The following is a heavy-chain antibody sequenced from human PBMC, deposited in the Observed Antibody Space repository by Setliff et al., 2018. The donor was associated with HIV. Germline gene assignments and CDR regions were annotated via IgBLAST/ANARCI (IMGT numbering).Heavy chain of an antibody. J-gene: IGHJ6*03. D-gene: IGHD6-13*01. CDR2: IYYSGST. V-gene: IGHV4-39*01. Sequence: PSETLSLTCTVSGGSISSSSYYWGWIRQPPGQELEWLGSIYYSGSTYYNPSLQSRVTISVDTSKNQFSLKLSSVTAADTAVYYCACGAAAGTDYYYYYYMDVWGKGTTVTVPS. CDR3: ACGAAAGTDYYYYYYMDV. CDR1: GGSISSSSYY.